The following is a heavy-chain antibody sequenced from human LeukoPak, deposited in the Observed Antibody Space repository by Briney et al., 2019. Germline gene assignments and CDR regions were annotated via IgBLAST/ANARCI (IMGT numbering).Heavy chain of an antibody. D-gene: IGHD3-10*01. Sequence: PGGSLRLSCAASGFTFSSYAMSWVRQAPGKGLEWVSTMSGSGGSTYYADSVKGRFTISRDNAKNTLYLQMNSLRAEDTAVYYCARDGFGSSMDVWGQGTTVTVSS. CDR3: ARDGFGSSMDV. V-gene: IGHV3-23*01. CDR1: GFTFSSYA. CDR2: MSGSGGST. J-gene: IGHJ6*02.